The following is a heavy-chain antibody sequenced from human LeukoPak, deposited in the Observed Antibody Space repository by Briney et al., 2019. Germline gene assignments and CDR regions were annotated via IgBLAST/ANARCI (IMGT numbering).Heavy chain of an antibody. Sequence: PSETLSLTCTVSGGSISSGSYYWSWIRQPAGKGLEWIGRIYTSGSTNYNPSLKSRVTISVDTSKNQFSLKLSSVTAADTAVYYCARELHYYDSSGYFYYWGQGTLVTVSS. J-gene: IGHJ4*02. CDR2: IYTSGST. V-gene: IGHV4-61*02. CDR3: ARELHYYDSSGYFYY. D-gene: IGHD3-22*01. CDR1: GGSISSGSYY.